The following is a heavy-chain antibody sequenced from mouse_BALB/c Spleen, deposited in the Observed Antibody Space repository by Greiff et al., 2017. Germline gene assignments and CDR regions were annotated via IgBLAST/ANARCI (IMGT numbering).Heavy chain of an antibody. CDR3: TRFDYGSSYYFDY. D-gene: IGHD1-1*01. J-gene: IGHJ2*01. CDR1: GYTFTNYW. Sequence: LQQPGSELVRPGASVKLSCKASGYTFTNYWMHWVKQRPGQGLEWIGIIYTGSGSTNYDEKFKSKATLTVDTSSSTAYMQLSSLTSEDAAVYYCTRFDYGSSYYFDYWGQGTTLTVSS. CDR2: IYTGSGST. V-gene: IGHV1S22*01.